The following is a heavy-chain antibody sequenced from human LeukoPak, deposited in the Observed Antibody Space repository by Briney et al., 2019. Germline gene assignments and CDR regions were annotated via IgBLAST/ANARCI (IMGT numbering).Heavy chain of an antibody. D-gene: IGHD5-24*01. Sequence: GGSLRLSCAASGFTFSGSAMHWVRQASGKGVEWVGRIRSKANSYATAYAASVKGRFTIPRDDSKNTAYLQMNSLKTEDTAVYYCTRLALEMATIGDSYGMDVWGQGTTVTVSS. CDR3: TRLALEMATIGDSYGMDV. V-gene: IGHV3-73*01. CDR2: IRSKANSYAT. CDR1: GFTFSGSA. J-gene: IGHJ6*02.